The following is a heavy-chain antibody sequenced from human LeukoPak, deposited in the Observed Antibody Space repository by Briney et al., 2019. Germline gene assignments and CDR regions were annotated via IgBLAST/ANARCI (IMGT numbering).Heavy chain of an antibody. J-gene: IGHJ4*02. V-gene: IGHV1-18*01. Sequence: ASVKVSCKPSGYTFNTYGITWVRQAPGQGLEWMGWISPYNGNTNYAQKFQGRVTMTTDTSTSTAYMELRSLRSDDTAVYYCARGPPRDMDYWGQGTLVTVSS. CDR1: GYTFNTYG. CDR2: ISPYNGNT. CDR3: ARGPPRDMDY.